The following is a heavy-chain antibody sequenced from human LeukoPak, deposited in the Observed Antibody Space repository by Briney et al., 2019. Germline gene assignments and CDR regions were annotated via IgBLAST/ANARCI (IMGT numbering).Heavy chain of an antibody. V-gene: IGHV3-21*01. CDR1: GFTFSSYT. J-gene: IGHJ4*02. D-gene: IGHD3-22*01. CDR3: ASSSYDSSGYYYN. CDR2: ISSSSSYI. Sequence: RGSLRLSCAASGFTFSSYTMNWVRQAPGKGLEWVSSISSSSSYIYYADSLKGRFTISRDNAKNLLYLQMNSLRAEDTAVYYCASSSYDSSGYYYNWGQGTLVTVSS.